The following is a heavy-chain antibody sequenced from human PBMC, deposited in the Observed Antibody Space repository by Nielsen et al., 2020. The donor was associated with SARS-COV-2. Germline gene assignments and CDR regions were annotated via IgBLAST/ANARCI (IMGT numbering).Heavy chain of an antibody. CDR3: ARGPHYYDSSGYEDY. D-gene: IGHD3-22*01. V-gene: IGHV3-33*01. Sequence: GESLKISCAASGFTFSSYGMHWVRQAPGKGLEWVAVIWYDGSNKYYADSVKGRFTISRDNSKNTLYLQMNSLRAEDTAVYYCARGPHYYDSSGYEDYWGQGTLDTVSS. CDR1: GFTFSSYG. CDR2: IWYDGSNK. J-gene: IGHJ4*02.